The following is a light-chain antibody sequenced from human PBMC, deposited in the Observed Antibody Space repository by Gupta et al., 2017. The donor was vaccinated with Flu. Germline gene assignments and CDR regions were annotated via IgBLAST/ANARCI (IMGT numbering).Light chain of an antibody. J-gene: IGLJ3*02. CDR2: DVS. CDR3: CSSAGGNIHGV. CDR1: SNDFGGSNH. V-gene: IGLV2-11*01. Sequence: HSALTPPRSVSASPAQSVTLSCPGTSNDFGGSNHVSWYQQHPGKAPKVIVYDVSHRPSGVPDRFSGSKSGNTASLTISGLQAEDEDEYYCCSSAGGNIHGVFGGGTKVTVL.